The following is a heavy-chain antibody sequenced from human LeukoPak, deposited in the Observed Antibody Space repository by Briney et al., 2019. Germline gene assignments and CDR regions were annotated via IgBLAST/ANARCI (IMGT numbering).Heavy chain of an antibody. V-gene: IGHV4-39*01. J-gene: IGHJ5*02. CDR3: ARGFRYCSGGSCYPGVNWFDP. CDR1: GDSISSTTYN. Sequence: SEPLSLTCTVSGDSISSTTYNWGWIRQPPGKGLEWIGSIYYSGITYYNPSLTRRVTMSVDTSENQFSLNLNSVTAADTAVYYCARGFRYCSGGSCYPGVNWFDPWGQGTLVTVSS. D-gene: IGHD2-15*01. CDR2: IYYSGIT.